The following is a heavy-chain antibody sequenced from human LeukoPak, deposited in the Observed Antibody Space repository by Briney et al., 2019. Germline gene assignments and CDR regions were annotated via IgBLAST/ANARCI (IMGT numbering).Heavy chain of an antibody. CDR2: ISSSGST. D-gene: IGHD6-19*01. J-gene: IGHJ4*02. V-gene: IGHV4-61*02. CDR3: VTERERQWLF. Sequence: SETLSLTCTVSGDSISSGYFYWSWIRQPAGKGLEWNRRISSSGSTNCNPSLKSRVTISLDTSNNQFSMKLSSVTAADTAVYYCVTERERQWLFWAQGTLVTVSS. CDR1: GDSISSGYFY.